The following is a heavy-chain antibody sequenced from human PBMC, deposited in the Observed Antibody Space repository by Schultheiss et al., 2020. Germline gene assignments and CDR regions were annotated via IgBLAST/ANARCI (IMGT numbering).Heavy chain of an antibody. V-gene: IGHV1-18*01. J-gene: IGHJ4*02. D-gene: IGHD1-26*01. CDR2: ISAYNGNT. CDR3: ASIDPTDGAPGDY. CDR1: GYSFTRYV. Sequence: ASVKVSCKASGYSFTRYVMHWVRQAPGQRLEWMGWISAYNGNTNYAQKLQGRVTMTTDTSTSTAYMELRSLRSDDTAVYYCASIDPTDGAPGDYWGQGTLVTVSS.